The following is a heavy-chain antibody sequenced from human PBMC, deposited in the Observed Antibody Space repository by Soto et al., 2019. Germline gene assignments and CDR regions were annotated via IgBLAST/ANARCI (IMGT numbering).Heavy chain of an antibody. Sequence: EVQLVESGGGLVQPGGSLSLSCADSGFSFSTYWMHWVRQCPGKGLVWVSRISPDGSSTNYPDSVRGRFTISRDNAKNTLYLQMNSLRAEDTAVYYCARSPGGYYIDWGQGTMVTVSS. CDR2: ISPDGSST. V-gene: IGHV3-74*01. J-gene: IGHJ3*01. CDR3: ARSPGGYYID. D-gene: IGHD1-26*01. CDR1: GFSFSTYW.